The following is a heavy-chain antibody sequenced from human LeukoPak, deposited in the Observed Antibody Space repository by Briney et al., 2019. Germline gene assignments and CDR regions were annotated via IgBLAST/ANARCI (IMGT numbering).Heavy chain of an antibody. CDR1: GYIFTSYW. V-gene: IGHV5-51*01. CDR3: ARQGGVAAASDY. Sequence: GESLQISCQGSGYIFTSYWIGWGRQLPGKGLEWMGIIYPGDSDTRYSPSFQGQVTISADKSISTAYLQWSSLKASDTAMYYCARQGGVAAASDYWGQGTLVTVSS. D-gene: IGHD6-13*01. J-gene: IGHJ4*02. CDR2: IYPGDSDT.